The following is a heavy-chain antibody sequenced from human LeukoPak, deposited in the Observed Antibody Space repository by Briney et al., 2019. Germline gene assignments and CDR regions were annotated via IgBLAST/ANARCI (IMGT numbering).Heavy chain of an antibody. D-gene: IGHD3-10*01. Sequence: SETLSLTCTVSGGSLSFYYWSWIRQSPGKGLEWIAEISQNGDSNYNMSLKSRVTISLDKSKNQVSLKLNSVTAADTAVYYCARRVRGVNDAFDIWGQGTMVTVSS. V-gene: IGHV4-34*01. J-gene: IGHJ3*02. CDR1: GGSLSFYY. CDR2: ISQNGDS. CDR3: ARRVRGVNDAFDI.